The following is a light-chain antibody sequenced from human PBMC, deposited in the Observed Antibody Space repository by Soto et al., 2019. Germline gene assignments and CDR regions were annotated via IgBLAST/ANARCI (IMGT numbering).Light chain of an antibody. J-gene: IGKJ4*01. Sequence: EIVLTQSPGTLSLSPGERATLSCRASQSVSSSYLAWYQQKPGQAPRLLIYGASSRATDIPDRFSGSGSGTDFTLTISRLEPEDVAVYYWQQYGSSPLTFGGGTKVEIK. CDR2: GAS. CDR1: QSVSSSY. CDR3: QQYGSSPLT. V-gene: IGKV3-20*01.